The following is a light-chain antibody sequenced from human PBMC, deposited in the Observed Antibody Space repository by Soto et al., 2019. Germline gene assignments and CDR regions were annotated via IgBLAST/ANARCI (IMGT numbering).Light chain of an antibody. J-gene: IGKJ2*01. V-gene: IGKV3-20*01. CDR2: GAS. Sequence: IVLTQSPGTLSLSPGERATISCRASQVIGSRYLAWYHQKSVQAPRLLIYGASSRATGIPDRFSGSGSGTDFTLTISRLEPEDFGVYYCQQFGSSIPHTFGQGTKVDIK. CDR1: QVIGSRY. CDR3: QQFGSSIPHT.